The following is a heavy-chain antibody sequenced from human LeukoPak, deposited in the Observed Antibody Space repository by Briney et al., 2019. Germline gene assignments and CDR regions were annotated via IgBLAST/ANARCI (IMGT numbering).Heavy chain of an antibody. D-gene: IGHD4-17*01. CDR2: IYPGDSDT. Sequence: GESLKISCKASGYSFSAYWLAWVRQMPGKGLEWMGIIYPGDSDTRYSPFFQGQVTISVDKSISTAYLQWSSLKASDTAMYYCARYSRLPSSTVKINYYYMDIWGKGTTVTVSS. CDR3: ARYSRLPSSTVKINYYYMDI. V-gene: IGHV5-51*01. CDR1: GYSFSAYW. J-gene: IGHJ6*03.